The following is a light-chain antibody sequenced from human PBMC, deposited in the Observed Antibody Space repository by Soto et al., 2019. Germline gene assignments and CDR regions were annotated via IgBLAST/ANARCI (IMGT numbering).Light chain of an antibody. Sequence: EIVLTQSPGTLSLSPGERATLSCRASQSVSSSYLAWYQQKPGQAPRLRIYCASSRATGIPDRFSGSGSGTDFTLTISRLEPEDFAVYYCQQYGSSPTITFGQGTRLQSK. CDR3: QQYGSSPTIT. J-gene: IGKJ5*01. CDR2: CAS. CDR1: QSVSSSY. V-gene: IGKV3-20*01.